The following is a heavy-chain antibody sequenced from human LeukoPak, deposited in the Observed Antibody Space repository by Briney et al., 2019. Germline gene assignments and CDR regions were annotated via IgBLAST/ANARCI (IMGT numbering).Heavy chain of an antibody. J-gene: IGHJ4*02. V-gene: IGHV3-48*03. CDR1: GFTFSSYE. CDR2: ISTSGSTI. CDR3: ARRGSFPDY. D-gene: IGHD1-26*01. Sequence: GGSLRLSCAASGFTFSSYEMNWVRQAPGKGLEWVSYISTSGSTIYYADSVEGRFTISRDNAKNSLYLQMNSLRAEDTAVYYCARRGSFPDYWGQGTLVTVSS.